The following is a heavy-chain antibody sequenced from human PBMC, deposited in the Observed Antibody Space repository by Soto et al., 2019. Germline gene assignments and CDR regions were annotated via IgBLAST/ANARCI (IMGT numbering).Heavy chain of an antibody. CDR2: IYYSGST. Sequence: SETLSLTCTVSGDYISSYYWSWIRQPPGKGLEWIGYIYYSGSTNYNPSLKSRVTISVDTSKNQFSLKLSSVTAADTAVYYCARPPGYWGQGTLVTVSS. J-gene: IGHJ4*02. CDR3: ARPPGY. V-gene: IGHV4-59*01. CDR1: GDYISSYY.